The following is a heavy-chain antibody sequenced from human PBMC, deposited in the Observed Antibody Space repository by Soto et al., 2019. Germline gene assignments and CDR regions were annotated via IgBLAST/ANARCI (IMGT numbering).Heavy chain of an antibody. CDR1: GFTFSSYG. J-gene: IGHJ4*02. V-gene: IGHV3-30*18. D-gene: IGHD4-4*01. Sequence: GGSLRLSCAASGFTFSSYGMHWVRQAPGKGLEWVAVISYDGSNKYYADSVKGRFTISRDNSKNTLYLQMNSLRAEDTAVYYCAKDLQGPFDYWGQGTLVTVSS. CDR3: AKDLQGPFDY. CDR2: ISYDGSNK.